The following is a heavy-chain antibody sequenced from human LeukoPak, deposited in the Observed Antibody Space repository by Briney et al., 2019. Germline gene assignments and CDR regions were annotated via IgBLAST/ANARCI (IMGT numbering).Heavy chain of an antibody. CDR2: ISYDGTNK. D-gene: IGHD1-26*01. J-gene: IGHJ4*02. CDR3: ARSLGGSYAYFDY. Sequence: GGSLRLSCAASGFTFSSYAMHWVRQAPGKGLEWVALISYDGTNKYYADSVKGRFTVSRDDSKNTLYLQVNSLRVEDAAVYYCARSLGGSYAYFDYWGQGTLVTVSS. V-gene: IGHV3-30-3*01. CDR1: GFTFSSYA.